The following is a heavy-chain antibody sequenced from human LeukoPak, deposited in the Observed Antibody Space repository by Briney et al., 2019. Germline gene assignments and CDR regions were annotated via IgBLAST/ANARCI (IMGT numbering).Heavy chain of an antibody. V-gene: IGHV1-18*01. J-gene: IGHJ3*02. CDR2: MSTHDGDT. Sequence: ATVKVSCKPSGYIFNGYDISWVRKAPGPGLEALGWMSTHDGDTNLAQRLQDRVSLTADTSTNTVYMELRSLRSDDTAVYYCARDRSSIRSDDIYATFDIWGRGTMVTVSS. CDR3: ARDRSSIRSDDIYATFDI. D-gene: IGHD3-9*01. CDR1: GYIFNGYD.